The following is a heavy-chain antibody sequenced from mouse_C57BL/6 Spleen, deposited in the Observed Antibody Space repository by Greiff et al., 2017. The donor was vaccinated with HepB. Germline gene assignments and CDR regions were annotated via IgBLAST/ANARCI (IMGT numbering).Heavy chain of an antibody. D-gene: IGHD2-5*01. CDR1: GFTFSSYG. Sequence: EVMLVESGGDLVKPGGSLKLSCAASGFTFSSYGMSWVRQTPDKRLEWVATISSGGSYTYYPDSVKGRFTISRDNAKNTLYLQMSSLKSEDTAMYYCARSGYSNYDAMDYWGQGTSVTVSS. CDR2: ISSGGSYT. CDR3: ARSGYSNYDAMDY. V-gene: IGHV5-6*01. J-gene: IGHJ4*01.